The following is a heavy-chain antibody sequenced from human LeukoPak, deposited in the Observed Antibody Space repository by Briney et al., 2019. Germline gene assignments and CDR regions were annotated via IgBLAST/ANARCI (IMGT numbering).Heavy chain of an antibody. CDR1: GFTFSSYG. CDR2: IRYDGSNK. Sequence: GGSLRLSCAASGFTFSSYGMHWVRQAPGKGLEWVAFIRYDGSNKYYADSVKGRFTISRDNSKNTLYLQMNSLRAEDTAVYYCAKDEARYCSGGSCYYFDYWGQGTLVTVSP. CDR3: AKDEARYCSGGSCYYFDY. D-gene: IGHD2-15*01. J-gene: IGHJ4*02. V-gene: IGHV3-30*02.